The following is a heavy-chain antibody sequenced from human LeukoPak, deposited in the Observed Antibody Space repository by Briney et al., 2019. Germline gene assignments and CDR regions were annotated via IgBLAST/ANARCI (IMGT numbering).Heavy chain of an antibody. CDR1: GYTLTELS. V-gene: IGHV1-24*01. CDR2: FDPEDGET. CDR3: ATGRGIAVAVDY. J-gene: IGHJ4*02. D-gene: IGHD6-19*01. Sequence: ASVKVSCKVSGYTLTELSMHWVRQAPGKGLEWMGGFDPEDGETIYAQKFQGRVTMTEDTSTDTAYMELSSLRSEDTAVYYCATGRGIAVAVDYWGQGTLVTVSS.